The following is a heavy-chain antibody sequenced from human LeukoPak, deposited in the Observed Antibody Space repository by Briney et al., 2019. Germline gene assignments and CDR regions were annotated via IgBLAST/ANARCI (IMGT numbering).Heavy chain of an antibody. CDR1: GFTFSSYS. CDR3: ASGSYGANDDAFDT. V-gene: IGHV3-48*02. D-gene: IGHD4-23*01. J-gene: IGHJ3*02. Sequence: PGGSLRLSCAASGFTFSSYSMNWVRQAPGKRLEWVSYISSSTNTIYYADSVKGRFTISRDNAKNSLFLQMNSLRDEDTAVYYCASGSYGANDDAFDTWGQGTMVTVSS. CDR2: ISSSTNTI.